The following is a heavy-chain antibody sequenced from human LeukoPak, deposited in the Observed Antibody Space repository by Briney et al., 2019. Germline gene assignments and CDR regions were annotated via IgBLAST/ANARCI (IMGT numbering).Heavy chain of an antibody. J-gene: IGHJ4*02. CDR3: AKVFPYYDSSGRYFDY. V-gene: IGHV3-30*04. Sequence: GRSLRLSCAASGFAFSSYAMHWVRQAPGKGLEWVAVISYDGSNKYYADSVKGRFTISRDKSKNTLYLQMNSLRAEDTAVYYCAKVFPYYDSSGRYFDYWGQGTLVTVSS. CDR2: ISYDGSNK. D-gene: IGHD3-22*01. CDR1: GFAFSSYA.